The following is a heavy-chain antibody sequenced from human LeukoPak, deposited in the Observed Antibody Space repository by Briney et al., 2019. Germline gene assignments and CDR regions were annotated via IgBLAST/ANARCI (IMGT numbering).Heavy chain of an antibody. CDR1: GFTFDDYG. D-gene: IGHD2-15*01. CDR3: ASGCSGGSCSSDY. V-gene: IGHV3-20*04. CDR2: INWNGGST. J-gene: IGHJ4*02. Sequence: PGGSLRLSCAASGFTFDDYGMSWVRQAPGKGLEWVSGINWNGGSTGYADSVKGRFTISRDNAKNSLYLQMNSLRAEDTALYCCASGCSGGSCSSDYWGQGTLVTVSS.